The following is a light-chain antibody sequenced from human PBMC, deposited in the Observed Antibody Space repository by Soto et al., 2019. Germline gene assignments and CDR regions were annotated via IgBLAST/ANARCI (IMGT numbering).Light chain of an antibody. J-gene: IGKJ2*01. Sequence: EIVLTQSPGTLSLSPGERATLSCRASQSVSSSYLAWYQQKPGQAPRPLIYGASSRATGIPDRFSGSGSGTDFTLTISSLEPEDFAVYYCLRYGSSPYTFGQGTKLEIK. CDR3: LRYGSSPYT. CDR2: GAS. V-gene: IGKV3-20*01. CDR1: QSVSSSY.